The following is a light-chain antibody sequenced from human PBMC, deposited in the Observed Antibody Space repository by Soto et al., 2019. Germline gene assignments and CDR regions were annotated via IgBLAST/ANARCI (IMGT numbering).Light chain of an antibody. J-gene: IGLJ1*01. CDR3: QSYDSSLSGYV. CDR1: SSNIGAGYD. Sequence: QSVLTQPPSVSGAPGQTVTISCTGSSSNIGAGYDVPWYQQLPGTAPKLLIYCNSNRPSGVPDRFSGSKSGTSASLAITGLQAEDEADYYCQSYDSSLSGYVFGTGTKLTVL. CDR2: CNS. V-gene: IGLV1-40*01.